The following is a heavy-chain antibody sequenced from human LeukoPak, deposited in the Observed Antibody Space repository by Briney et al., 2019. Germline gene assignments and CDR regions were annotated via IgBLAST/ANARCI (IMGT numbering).Heavy chain of an antibody. V-gene: IGHV1-24*01. CDR2: LDPEDDKR. CDR3: AKAPFTNWSGWFDP. J-gene: IGHJ5*02. Sequence: ASVKVSCKVPGYTISEVSIHWVRQAPGKGLEWMGGLDPEDDKRFYAQKFQGRVTMTEDTSTDTAYMELSSLRSDDTAVYYCAKAPFTNWSGWFDPWGQGTLVTVSS. D-gene: IGHD7-27*01. CDR1: GYTISEVS.